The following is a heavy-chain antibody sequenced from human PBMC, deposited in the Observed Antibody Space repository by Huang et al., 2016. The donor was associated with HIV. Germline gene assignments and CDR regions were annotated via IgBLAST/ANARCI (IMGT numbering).Heavy chain of an antibody. CDR1: GGSISSYN. D-gene: IGHD5-18*01. Sequence: VQLQESGPGLVKPSETLSLTCSVSGGSISSYNWNWIRQPPGQGLEWIGRVYGAGRTNSNPSLKRRITISVDTSKNEFSLKLRSATAADTAVYYCARWMDSYGLKYYYYMDVWGRGTTVTVSS. CDR2: VYGAGRT. CDR3: ARWMDSYGLKYYYYMDV. V-gene: IGHV4-59*13. J-gene: IGHJ6*03.